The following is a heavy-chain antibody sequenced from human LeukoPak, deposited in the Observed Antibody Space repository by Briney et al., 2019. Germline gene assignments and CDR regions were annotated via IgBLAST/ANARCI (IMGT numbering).Heavy chain of an antibody. CDR2: IIPIFGTA. CDR1: GGTFSSYA. CDR3: ARNRIMEAELTNWSDP. Sequence: SVKVSCKASGGTFSSYAISWVRQAPGQGLEWMGGIIPIFGTANYAQKFQGRVTITADESTSTAYMELSSLRSEDTAVYYCARNRIMEAELTNWSDPWGQGTLVTVSS. J-gene: IGHJ5*02. V-gene: IGHV1-69*13. D-gene: IGHD1-14*01.